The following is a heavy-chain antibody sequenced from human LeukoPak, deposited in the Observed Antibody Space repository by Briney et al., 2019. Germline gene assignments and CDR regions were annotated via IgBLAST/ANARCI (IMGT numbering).Heavy chain of an antibody. V-gene: IGHV4-59*01. CDR2: IYYSGST. CDR3: ARVRGVVTAILDY. Sequence: SETLSLTCTVSGASISSYYWSWIRQPPGKGLEWIGYIYYSGSTNYNPSLKSRVTFSVDTSKNQFSLKLISVTAADTAVYYCARVRGVVTAILDYWGQGTLVTVSS. D-gene: IGHD2-21*02. CDR1: GASISSYY. J-gene: IGHJ4*02.